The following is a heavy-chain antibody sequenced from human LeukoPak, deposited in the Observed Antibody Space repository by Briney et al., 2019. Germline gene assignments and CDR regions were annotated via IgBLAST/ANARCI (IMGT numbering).Heavy chain of an antibody. D-gene: IGHD6-6*01. CDR2: ISTFNGNT. CDR1: GYTFNTYA. J-gene: IGHJ6*03. Sequence: ASVKVSCKASGYTFNTYAISWARQAPGQGLEWMGRISTFNGNTNYAQNFQGRVSMTTDTSTSTAYMELRSLRSDDTAVYYCARGNDHNRGIGIAARPAAADWNYYYYMDVWGKGTTATVSS. CDR3: ARGNDHNRGIGIAARPAAADWNYYYYMDV. V-gene: IGHV1-18*01.